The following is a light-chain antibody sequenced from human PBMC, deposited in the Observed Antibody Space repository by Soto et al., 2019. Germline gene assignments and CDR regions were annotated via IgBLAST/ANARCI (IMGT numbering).Light chain of an antibody. CDR2: GAS. CDR1: QAVGSN. Sequence: VVMTQSPATLSVSPGERATLSCRASQAVGSNLAWFQQKPGQAPRLPIYGASSRATGIPARFSATGSGTEFTLTVSSLQSEDFAVYYCQQCNTWPWTFGQGTRVEI. V-gene: IGKV3-15*01. J-gene: IGKJ1*01. CDR3: QQCNTWPWT.